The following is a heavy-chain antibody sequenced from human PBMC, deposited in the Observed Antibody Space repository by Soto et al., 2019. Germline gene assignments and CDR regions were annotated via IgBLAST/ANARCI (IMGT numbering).Heavy chain of an antibody. Sequence: QVQLQESGPGLVKPSQTLSLTCTLSGASITSSGYYWSWIRLHPGEGLEWIGYIYYRGTTYYNPSLKSPVTISTDTSKKEFSLTLTSVTAADTAVCYCARATESHYFDYWGRGILVTVTS. J-gene: IGHJ4*02. CDR1: GASITSSGYY. CDR3: ARATESHYFDY. CDR2: IYYRGTT. V-gene: IGHV4-31*01.